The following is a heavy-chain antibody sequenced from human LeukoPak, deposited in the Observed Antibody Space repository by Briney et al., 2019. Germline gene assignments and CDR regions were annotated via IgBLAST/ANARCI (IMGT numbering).Heavy chain of an antibody. J-gene: IGHJ6*02. CDR1: GGSFSGCY. Sequence: SETLSLTCAVYGGSFSGCYWSWIRQPPGKGLEWIGEINHSGSTNYNPSLKSRVTISVDTSKNQFSLELSSVTAADTAVYYCARVSHFYYYYGMDVWGQGTTVTVSS. V-gene: IGHV4-34*01. CDR2: INHSGST. CDR3: ARVSHFYYYYGMDV.